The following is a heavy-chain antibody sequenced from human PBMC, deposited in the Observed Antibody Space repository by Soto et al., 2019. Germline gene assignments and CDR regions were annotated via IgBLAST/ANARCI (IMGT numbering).Heavy chain of an antibody. Sequence: PSETLSLTCTVSGGSISSGDYYWSWIRQPPGKGLERIGYIYYSGSTYYNTSLKSRVTISVDTSKNQFSLKLSSVTAADTAVYYCARDTVTIDGSGIDYTNWFESRGHGTLVTVSS. V-gene: IGHV4-30-4*01. CDR3: ARDTVTIDGSGIDYTNWFES. D-gene: IGHD3-10*01. CDR1: GGSISSGDYY. J-gene: IGHJ5*01. CDR2: IYYSGST.